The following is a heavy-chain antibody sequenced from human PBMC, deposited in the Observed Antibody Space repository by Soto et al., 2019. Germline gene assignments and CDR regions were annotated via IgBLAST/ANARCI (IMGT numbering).Heavy chain of an antibody. CDR2: IKQDGSEK. J-gene: IGHJ4*02. D-gene: IGHD6-13*01. Sequence: GGSLRLSCAASGFTFSSYWMSWVRQAPGKGLEWVANIKQDGSEKYYVDSVKGRFTISRDNAKNSLYLQMNSLRAEDTAVYYCAREGPGPIAAALFDYWGQGTLVTVSS. CDR3: AREGPGPIAAALFDY. V-gene: IGHV3-7*01. CDR1: GFTFSSYW.